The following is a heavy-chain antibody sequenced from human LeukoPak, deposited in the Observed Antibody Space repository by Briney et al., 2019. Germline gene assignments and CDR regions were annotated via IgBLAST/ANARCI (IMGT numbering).Heavy chain of an antibody. V-gene: IGHV4-39*07. J-gene: IGHJ4*02. D-gene: IGHD2-2*01. CDR2: IYYRGDT. CDR1: GGSISNRSHF. Sequence: SETLTLTCTVSGGSISNRSHFWGWIRQTPGKGLEWFGSIYYRGDTYYKPSLKSRVTISVDTSKNQFSLRLNSVTAADTAVYYCAKTLRYCSSTSCSDYWGQGTLVTVSS. CDR3: AKTLRYCSSTSCSDY.